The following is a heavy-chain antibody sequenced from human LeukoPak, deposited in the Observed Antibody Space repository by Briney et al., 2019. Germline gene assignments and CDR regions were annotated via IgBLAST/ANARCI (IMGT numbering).Heavy chain of an antibody. CDR1: GFTFTNAW. D-gene: IGHD3-10*01. V-gene: IGHV3-15*01. Sequence: PGGSLRLSCAASGFTFTNAWMTWVRQAPGKGLEWVGRIKSKGDGETTDYAAPVKGGFTMSRDDSKATLYLQMNSLKAEDTAVYYCATDLGLTMIRGVIVHWGQGALVTVSS. J-gene: IGHJ4*02. CDR2: IKSKGDGETT. CDR3: ATDLGLTMIRGVIVH.